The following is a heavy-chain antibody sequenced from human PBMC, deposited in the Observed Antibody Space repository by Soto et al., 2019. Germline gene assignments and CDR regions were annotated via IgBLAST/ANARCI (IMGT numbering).Heavy chain of an antibody. D-gene: IGHD1-26*01. J-gene: IGHJ6*02. V-gene: IGHV1-18*01. CDR1: GYTFTTYG. CDR3: AREREMPYYYYGLDV. Sequence: QVQLVQSGAEVRKPGASVKVSCKASGYTFTTYGISWVRQAPGQGLEWMGWISGYNGHTKYAQKFQGRVTMTTDTSTSTVYQDLRSLRSDDTAVYYCAREREMPYYYYGLDVWRQGTTVTVSS. CDR2: ISGYNGHT.